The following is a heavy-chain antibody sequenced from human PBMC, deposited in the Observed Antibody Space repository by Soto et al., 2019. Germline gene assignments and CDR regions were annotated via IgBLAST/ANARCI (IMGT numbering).Heavy chain of an antibody. CDR2: IIPIFGTA. CDR1: GGTFSSYA. J-gene: IGHJ5*02. V-gene: IGHV1-69*13. Sequence: SVKVSCNASGGTFSSYAISWVRQAPGQGLEWMGGIIPIFGTANYAQKFQGRVTITADESTSTAYMGLSSLRSEDTAVYYCAREAYPMLRGAIPVPFDPRGQGTPGT. CDR3: AREAYPMLRGAIPVPFDP. D-gene: IGHD3-10*01.